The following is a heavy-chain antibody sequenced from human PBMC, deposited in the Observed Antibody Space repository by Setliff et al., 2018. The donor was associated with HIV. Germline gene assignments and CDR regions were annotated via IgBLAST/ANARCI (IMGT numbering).Heavy chain of an antibody. CDR3: ARAAYSGTYLWEPATDL. V-gene: IGHV4-61*09. Sequence: SETLSLTCSVSGGSIGSGSYYWSWIRQPAGKGLEWIGHIHTSGKTHYSPSLKSRITISADTSKNQLSLNLSSVTAADTAVYYCARAAYSGTYLWEPATDLWGRGTLVTVSS. CDR2: IHTSGKT. J-gene: IGHJ2*01. D-gene: IGHD1-26*01. CDR1: GGSIGSGSYY.